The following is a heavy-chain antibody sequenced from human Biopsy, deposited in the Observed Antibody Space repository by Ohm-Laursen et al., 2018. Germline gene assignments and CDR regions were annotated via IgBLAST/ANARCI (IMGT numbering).Heavy chain of an antibody. CDR3: ARGRRTSGWPYFAN. J-gene: IGHJ4*02. CDR1: GDSVSSGSFY. V-gene: IGHV4-61*01. CDR2: IYDRGSTA. Sequence: SETLSLTCTVSGDSVSSGSFYWTWIRQPPGQGLEYIGYIYDRGSTANYNPSLQSRVTMSVDTPKNQFSLKLSSVIAADTAVYFCARGRRTSGWPYFANWGQGTLVIVSS. D-gene: IGHD6-19*01.